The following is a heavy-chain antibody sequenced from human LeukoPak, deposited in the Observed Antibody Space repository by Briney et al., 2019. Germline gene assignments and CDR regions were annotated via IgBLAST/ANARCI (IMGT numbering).Heavy chain of an antibody. Sequence: PSETLSLTCAVSGGSISSSNWWSWVRQPPGKGLEWIGEIFHSGSTNYNPSLKTRVIISVDNSKNQFSLKVTSVTAADTAVYYCASGDGSGYYFHYWGQGTLVTVSS. CDR1: GGSISSSNW. V-gene: IGHV4-4*02. D-gene: IGHD3-22*01. CDR2: IFHSGST. J-gene: IGHJ4*02. CDR3: ASGDGSGYYFHY.